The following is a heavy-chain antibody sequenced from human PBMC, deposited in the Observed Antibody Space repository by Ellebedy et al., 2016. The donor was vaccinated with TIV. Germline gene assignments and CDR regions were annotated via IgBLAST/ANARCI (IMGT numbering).Heavy chain of an antibody. Sequence: AASVKVSCKASGYTFTSYGISWVRQAPGQGLEWRGWISAYNGNTNYAQKLQGRVTMTTDTSTSTAYMELRSLRSDDTAVYYCARGPVYDSSGYYNDYWGQGTLVTVSS. CDR2: ISAYNGNT. J-gene: IGHJ4*02. V-gene: IGHV1-18*01. CDR3: ARGPVYDSSGYYNDY. D-gene: IGHD3-22*01. CDR1: GYTFTSYG.